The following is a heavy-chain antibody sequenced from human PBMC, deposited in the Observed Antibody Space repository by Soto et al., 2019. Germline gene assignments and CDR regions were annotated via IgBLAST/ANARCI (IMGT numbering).Heavy chain of an antibody. D-gene: IGHD1-26*01. V-gene: IGHV3-30-3*01. CDR3: ARAATPVAWEPLPDY. CDR2: MSYDESTT. J-gene: IGHJ4*02. Sequence: QVQLVESGGGVVQPGRSLRLSCAASGFTFSDYGMHWVRQAPGKGLEWVAVMSYDESTTYYADSAKGRFTISRDNSKDTLYLQMNSLRTEDTAVYYCARAATPVAWEPLPDYWGQGTLVTVSS. CDR1: GFTFSDYG.